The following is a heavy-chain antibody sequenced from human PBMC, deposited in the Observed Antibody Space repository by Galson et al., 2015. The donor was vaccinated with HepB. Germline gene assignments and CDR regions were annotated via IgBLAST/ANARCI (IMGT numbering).Heavy chain of an antibody. Sequence: SLRLPCAASGFSFSSYGMHWVRRAPGKGLEWVSFIRYDGTNEYYADSVKGRFTISRDNSKNTLYLQMNSLRAEDTAVYYCAKESTVTTKNWFDPWGQGTLVTVSS. CDR2: IRYDGTNE. CDR1: GFSFSSYG. D-gene: IGHD4-17*01. CDR3: AKESTVTTKNWFDP. V-gene: IGHV3-30*02. J-gene: IGHJ5*02.